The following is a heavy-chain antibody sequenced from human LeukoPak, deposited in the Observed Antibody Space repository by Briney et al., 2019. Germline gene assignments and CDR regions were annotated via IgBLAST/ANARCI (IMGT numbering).Heavy chain of an antibody. J-gene: IGHJ6*03. Sequence: ASVKVSCKASGYTFTGYYMHWVRQAPGQGLEWMGWINPNSGGTNYAQKFQGRVTMTRDTSISTAYMELSRLRSDDTAVYYCASGYSYGDYYYYYMDVWGKGTTVTISS. D-gene: IGHD5-18*01. CDR3: ASGYSYGDYYYYYMDV. CDR2: INPNSGGT. V-gene: IGHV1-2*02. CDR1: GYTFTGYY.